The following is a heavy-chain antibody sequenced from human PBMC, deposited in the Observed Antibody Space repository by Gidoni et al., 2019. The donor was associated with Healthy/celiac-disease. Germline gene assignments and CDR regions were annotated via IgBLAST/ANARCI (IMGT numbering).Heavy chain of an antibody. CDR1: GFTFSSYA. CDR3: AKSTYDSSGHILYGMDV. CDR2: ISGSGGST. V-gene: IGHV3-23*01. J-gene: IGHJ6*02. D-gene: IGHD3-22*01. Sequence: EVQLLESGGGLVQPGGSLRLSCAASGFTFSSYAMSWVRQAPGKGLEWVSAISGSGGSTYYADSVKGRFTISRDNSKNTLYLQMNSLRAEDTAVYYCAKSTYDSSGHILYGMDVWGQGTTVTVSS.